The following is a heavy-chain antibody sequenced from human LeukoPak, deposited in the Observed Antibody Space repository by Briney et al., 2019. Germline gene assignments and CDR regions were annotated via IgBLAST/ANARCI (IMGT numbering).Heavy chain of an antibody. CDR1: GGSISSSSYY. Sequence: SETLSLXCTVSGGSISSSSYYWGWIRQPPGKGLEWIGSIYYSGSTYYNPSLKSRVTISVDTSKNQFSLKLSSVTAADTAVYYCARLDYGDLIDYWGQGTLVTVSS. D-gene: IGHD4-17*01. CDR2: IYYSGST. V-gene: IGHV4-39*01. CDR3: ARLDYGDLIDY. J-gene: IGHJ4*02.